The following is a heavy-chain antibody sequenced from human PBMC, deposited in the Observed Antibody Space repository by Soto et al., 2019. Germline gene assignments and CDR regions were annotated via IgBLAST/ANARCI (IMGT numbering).Heavy chain of an antibody. CDR1: GFTFSSYG. CDR3: AKDHGDSSGWNAFDI. V-gene: IGHV3-30*18. CDR2: ISYDGSNK. D-gene: IGHD6-19*01. Sequence: QVQLVESGGGVVQPGRSLRLSCAASGFTFSSYGMHWVRQAPGKGLEWVAVISYDGSNKYYADSVKGRFTISRDNSKNTLYLQMNSLRAEDMAVYYCAKDHGDSSGWNAFDIWGQGTMVTVSS. J-gene: IGHJ3*02.